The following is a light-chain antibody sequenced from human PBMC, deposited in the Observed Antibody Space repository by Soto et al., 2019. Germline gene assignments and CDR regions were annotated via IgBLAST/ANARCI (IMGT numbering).Light chain of an antibody. CDR2: GAS. CDR3: QQYNTWSSIT. V-gene: IGKV3-15*01. CDR1: QSISSN. J-gene: IGKJ5*01. Sequence: EIVMTQSPATLSVSPGERVTLSCRASQSISSNLAWYQQKPGQAPSLLMYGASTRATGIPARFSGSGSGTEFTLTISSLQSEDFAVYYCQQYNTWSSITVGQETRLEIK.